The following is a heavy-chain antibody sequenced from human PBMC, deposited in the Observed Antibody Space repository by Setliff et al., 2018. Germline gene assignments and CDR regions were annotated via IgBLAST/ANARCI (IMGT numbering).Heavy chain of an antibody. V-gene: IGHV4-59*01. J-gene: IGHJ4*02. CDR2: ICYSGST. CDR1: GGSFSTYY. Sequence: SETLSLTCAVYGGSFSTYYWIWIRQPPGKGLEWIGSICYSGSTNYNPSLKSRVTISVDTSKNQFSLKLSSVTATDTAVYYCARDLGYSYGIYYFDYWGQGTLVTVSS. CDR3: ARDLGYSYGIYYFDY. D-gene: IGHD5-18*01.